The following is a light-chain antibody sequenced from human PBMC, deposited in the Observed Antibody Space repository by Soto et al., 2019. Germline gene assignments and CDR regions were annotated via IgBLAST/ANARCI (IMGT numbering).Light chain of an antibody. CDR2: DAS. Sequence: EIVLAQSPATLSLSPGERVTLSCGASQSLTNNFLAWYQQRPGLAPRLLILDASTRASGVPDRFSGSGSGTDFTLTISRLEPEDFAVYYCQQFGNSPTFGGGTKVDIK. CDR1: QSLTNNF. V-gene: IGKV3D-20*01. CDR3: QQFGNSPT. J-gene: IGKJ4*01.